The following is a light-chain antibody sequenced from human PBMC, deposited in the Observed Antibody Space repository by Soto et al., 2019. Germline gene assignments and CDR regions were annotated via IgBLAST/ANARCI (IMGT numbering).Light chain of an antibody. CDR1: SSNIGAGYD. V-gene: IGLV1-40*01. CDR2: GNS. CDR3: QSYDSSLSGSV. Sequence: QSVLTQPPSVSGAPGQRVTISCTGSSSNIGAGYDVHWYQQLPGTAPKLLIYGNSNRPSGVPDRFSGSKSGTSASLASTGLQAEDEADYSCQSYDSSLSGSVFGGGTQLTVL. J-gene: IGLJ2*01.